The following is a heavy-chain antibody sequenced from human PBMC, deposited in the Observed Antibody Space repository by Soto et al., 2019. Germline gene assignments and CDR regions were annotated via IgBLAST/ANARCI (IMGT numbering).Heavy chain of an antibody. CDR3: ARDPSGSYTFDY. J-gene: IGHJ4*02. D-gene: IGHD1-26*01. CDR2: IIPIFGTA. V-gene: IGHV1-69*13. CDR1: GGTFSSYA. Sequence: ASVKVSCKASGGTFSSYAISWVRQAPGQGLEWMGGIIPIFGTANYAQKFQGRVTITADESTSTAYMELSSLRSEDTAAYYCARDPSGSYTFDYWGQGTLVTVSS.